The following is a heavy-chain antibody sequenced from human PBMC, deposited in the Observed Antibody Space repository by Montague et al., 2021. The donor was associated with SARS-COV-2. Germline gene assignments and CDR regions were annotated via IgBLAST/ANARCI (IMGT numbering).Heavy chain of an antibody. CDR1: GFIFSAYN. J-gene: IGHJ4*02. CDR2: ITSTGEYI. Sequence: SMRISCDTSGFIFSAYNMNWVRQAPGKGLEWVSSITSTGEYIYYADSMKGRFTMSRDNANNSLFLQLKSLRVEDTAVYYCVRDLDGDYRVFEYWGRGTLVTVSS. V-gene: IGHV3-21*01. D-gene: IGHD3-3*01. CDR3: VRDLDGDYRVFEY.